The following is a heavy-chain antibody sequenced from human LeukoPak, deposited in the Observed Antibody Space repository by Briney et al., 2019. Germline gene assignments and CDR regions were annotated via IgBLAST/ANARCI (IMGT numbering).Heavy chain of an antibody. CDR2: INQSGST. J-gene: IGHJ4*02. Sequence: PSETLSLTCAVYGGSFSGYYWSWIRQPPGKGLEGIGEINQSGSTNYNPSLKSRVTISVDTSKTQFSLKLSSVPAADTAVYYCARVSDTDSSGRLGGYFDYWGQGTLVTVSS. D-gene: IGHD3-10*01. CDR1: GGSFSGYY. V-gene: IGHV4-34*01. CDR3: ARVSDTDSSGRLGGYFDY.